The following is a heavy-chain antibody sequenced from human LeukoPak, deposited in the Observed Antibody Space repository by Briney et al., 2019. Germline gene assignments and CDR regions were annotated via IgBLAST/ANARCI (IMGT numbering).Heavy chain of an antibody. V-gene: IGHV3-48*04. CDR1: GFTFSSYA. CDR2: ISSSSSTI. D-gene: IGHD2-2*01. Sequence: GGSLRLSCAASGFTFSSYAMSWVRQAPGKGLEWVSYISSSSSTIYYADSVKGRFTISRDNAKNSLYLQMNSLRAEDTAVYYCATDIVVVPAALDVWGQGTTVTVSS. CDR3: ATDIVVVPAALDV. J-gene: IGHJ6*02.